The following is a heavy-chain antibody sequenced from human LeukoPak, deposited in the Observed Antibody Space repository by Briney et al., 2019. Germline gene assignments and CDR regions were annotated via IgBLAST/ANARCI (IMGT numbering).Heavy chain of an antibody. CDR3: ARTINEGDYSGSYPDVGYFDY. Sequence: GASVKVSCKASDYTFTSYGISWVRQAPGQGLEWMGWMSAYNGNTNYAQKLQGRVTMTTDTSTSTAYMELRSLRSDDTAVYYCARTINEGDYSGSYPDVGYFDYWGQGTLVTVSS. D-gene: IGHD1-26*01. CDR1: DYTFTSYG. CDR2: MSAYNGNT. V-gene: IGHV1-18*01. J-gene: IGHJ4*02.